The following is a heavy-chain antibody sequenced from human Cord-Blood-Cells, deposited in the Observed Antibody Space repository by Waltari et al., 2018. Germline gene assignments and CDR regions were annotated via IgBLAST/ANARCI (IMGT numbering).Heavy chain of an antibody. CDR3: ATPGIAAAGTLYYFDY. J-gene: IGHJ4*02. CDR2: IYSGGST. Sequence: EVQLVESGGGLIQPGGSLRLSCAASGFTVSSNYMSWVRQAPGKGLEWVSVIYSGGSTYYPASVKGLFTISRDNSKNTLYLQMNSLRAEDTAVYYCATPGIAAAGTLYYFDYWGQGTLVTVSS. D-gene: IGHD6-13*01. CDR1: GFTVSSNY. V-gene: IGHV3-53*01.